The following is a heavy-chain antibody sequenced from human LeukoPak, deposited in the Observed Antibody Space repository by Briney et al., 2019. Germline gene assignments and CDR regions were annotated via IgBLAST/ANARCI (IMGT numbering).Heavy chain of an antibody. CDR3: ARGGGEGTRTTLYNWFDP. J-gene: IGHJ5*02. CDR2: INHSGST. CDR1: GGSFSGYY. V-gene: IGHV4-34*01. D-gene: IGHD4-17*01. Sequence: PSETLSLTCAVYGGSFSGYYWSWIRQPPGKGLEWIGEINHSGSTNYNPSLKSRVTISVDTSKNQFSLKLSSVTAADTAVYYCARGGGEGTRTTLYNWFDPWGQGTLVTVSS.